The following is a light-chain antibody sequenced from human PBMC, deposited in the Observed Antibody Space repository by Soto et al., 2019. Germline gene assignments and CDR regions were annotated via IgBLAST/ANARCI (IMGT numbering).Light chain of an antibody. CDR2: DAS. CDR1: QTVYNW. CDR3: QQHNRFPWT. Sequence: DIQMTQSPFTLSASVGDRVTIICRASQTVYNWLAWYQQKPGKAPKLLIYDASNLESGVPSRFSGTGSGTEFTLSISSLQPDDFATYYCQQHNRFPWTFGQGTKVEIK. J-gene: IGKJ1*01. V-gene: IGKV1-5*02.